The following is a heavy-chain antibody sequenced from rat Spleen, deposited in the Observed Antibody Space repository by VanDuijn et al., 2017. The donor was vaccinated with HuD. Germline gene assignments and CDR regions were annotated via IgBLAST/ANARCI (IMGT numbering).Heavy chain of an antibody. CDR2: ISYDGSST. CDR1: GFTFSDYY. J-gene: IGHJ2*01. D-gene: IGHD1-2*01. V-gene: IGHV5-29*01. CDR3: ARRGYSSSPYFDY. Sequence: EVQLVESDGGLVQPGRSLKLSCAASGFTFSDYYMAWVRQAPTKGLEWVATISYDGSSTYYRDSVKGRFTISRDNAKSTLYLQMDSLRSEDTATYYCARRGYSSSPYFDYWGQGVMVTVSS.